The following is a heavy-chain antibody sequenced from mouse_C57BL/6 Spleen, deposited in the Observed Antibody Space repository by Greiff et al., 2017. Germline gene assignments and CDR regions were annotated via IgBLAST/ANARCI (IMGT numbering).Heavy chain of an antibody. CDR1: GFNFTDDY. CDR2: IDPENGDT. CDR3: ATLSATVEGY. J-gene: IGHJ2*01. V-gene: IGHV14-4*01. D-gene: IGHD1-1*01. Sequence: VQLQQSGAELVRPGASVKLSCTASGFNFTDDYMHWVKQRPEQGLEWIGWIDPENGDTEYASKFEGKATITADTSSNTAYLQLSSLTSEDTAVSYCATLSATVEGYWGQGTTLTVSS.